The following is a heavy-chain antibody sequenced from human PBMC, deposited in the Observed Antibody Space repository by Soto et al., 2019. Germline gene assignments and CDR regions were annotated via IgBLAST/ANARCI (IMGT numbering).Heavy chain of an antibody. V-gene: IGHV3-23*01. J-gene: IGHJ4*02. Sequence: GPLLLCGSASGVTHSCYPMCWVRRATRVGLDWGSAISGTGGSTHYADSVKGRFTISIDNSKNTLYLQRNCLRAEDTAVYYCTKEAGGRPYSSSSFDSWGKGTLVTVSS. CDR3: TKEAGGRPYSSSSFDS. CDR1: GVTHSCYP. CDR2: ISGTGGST. D-gene: IGHD6-6*01.